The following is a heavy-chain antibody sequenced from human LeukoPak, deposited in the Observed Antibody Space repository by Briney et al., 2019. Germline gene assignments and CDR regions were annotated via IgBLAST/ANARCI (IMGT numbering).Heavy chain of an antibody. CDR1: EFTVSSNY. V-gene: IGHV3-53*01. CDR2: IYSGGST. J-gene: IGHJ3*02. CDR3: ARDYYDSSGYRHDAFDI. Sequence: PGGSLRLSCAASEFTVSSNYMSWVRQAPGKGLEWVSVIYSGGSTYYADSVKGRFTISRDNSKNTLYLQTNSLRAEDTAVYYCARDYYDSSGYRHDAFDIWGQGTMVTVSS. D-gene: IGHD3-22*01.